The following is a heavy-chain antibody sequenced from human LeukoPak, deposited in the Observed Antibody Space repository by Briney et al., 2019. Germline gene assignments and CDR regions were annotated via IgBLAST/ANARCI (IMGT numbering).Heavy chain of an antibody. D-gene: IGHD5-24*01. V-gene: IGHV4-59*01. CDR2: IYYSGST. CDR3: ARVVGRDGYNLDY. CDR1: GGSISSYY. Sequence: PSETLSLTCTVSGGSISSYYWSWIRQPPGKGLEWIGYIYYSGSTNYNPSLKSRVTISVDTSKNQFSLKLSSVTAAGTAVYYCARVVGRDGYNLDYWGQGTLVTVAS. J-gene: IGHJ4*02.